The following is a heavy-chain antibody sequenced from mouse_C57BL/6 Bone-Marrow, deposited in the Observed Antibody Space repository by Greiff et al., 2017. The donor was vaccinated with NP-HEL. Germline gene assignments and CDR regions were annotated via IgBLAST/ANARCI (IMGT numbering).Heavy chain of an antibody. J-gene: IGHJ3*01. CDR1: GFTFSSYA. D-gene: IGHD1-1*01. Sequence: VQLKESGGGLVKPGGSLKLSCAASGFTFSSYAMSWVRQTPEKRLEWVATISDGGSYTYYPDNVKGRFTISRDNAKNNLYLQMSHLKSEDTAMYYCARDPHGSSYGAYWGQGTLVTVSA. CDR3: ARDPHGSSYGAY. V-gene: IGHV5-4*01. CDR2: ISDGGSYT.